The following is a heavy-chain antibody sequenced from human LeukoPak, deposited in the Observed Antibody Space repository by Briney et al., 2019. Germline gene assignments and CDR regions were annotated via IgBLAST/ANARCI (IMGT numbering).Heavy chain of an antibody. CDR3: ARVKNWSGGMDV. D-gene: IGHD1-1*01. Sequence: PGGSLRLSCAASGFTFSSYSMNWVRQAPGKGLEWVSSISSSSSYIYYADSVKGRFTISRDNAKNSLCLQMNSLRAEDTAVYYCARVKNWSGGMDVWGQGTTVTVSS. J-gene: IGHJ6*02. CDR2: ISSSSSYI. CDR1: GFTFSSYS. V-gene: IGHV3-21*01.